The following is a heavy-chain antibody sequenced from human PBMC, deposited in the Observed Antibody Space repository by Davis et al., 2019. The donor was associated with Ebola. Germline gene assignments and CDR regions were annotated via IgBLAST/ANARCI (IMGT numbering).Heavy chain of an antibody. Sequence: GESLKISCAASGFTPLSGMHWVRQAPGKGLEWVSAISGTDGTTYYADSVKGRFTISRDNSKSTLYLQMNSLRVEDTAVYYCAKGSGTYKGLGDYWGQGTLVTVSS. D-gene: IGHD1-26*01. J-gene: IGHJ4*02. CDR2: ISGTDGTT. V-gene: IGHV3-23*01. CDR1: GFTPLSG. CDR3: AKGSGTYKGLGDY.